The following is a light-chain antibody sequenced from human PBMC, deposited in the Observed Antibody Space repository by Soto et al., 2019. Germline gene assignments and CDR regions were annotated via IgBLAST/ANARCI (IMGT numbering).Light chain of an antibody. V-gene: IGKV1-39*01. Sequence: DIQITQSPSSLSASVGDRVTITCRASQTISTYLNWYQQKPGKAPTALIYAASRLQSGVPSRFSAGGSGTDFTLTISSLQPEDFATYYCQQSYSTPRTFGQGTQVEIK. J-gene: IGKJ1*01. CDR1: QTISTY. CDR2: AAS. CDR3: QQSYSTPRT.